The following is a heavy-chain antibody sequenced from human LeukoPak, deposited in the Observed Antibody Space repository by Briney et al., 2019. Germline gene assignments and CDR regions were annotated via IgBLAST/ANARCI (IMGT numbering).Heavy chain of an antibody. CDR2: ISAYNGNT. CDR1: GYTFTSYG. D-gene: IGHD6-19*01. Sequence: ASVKVSCKSSGYTFTSYGISWVRQAPGQGLEWMGWISAYNGNTNYAQKLQGRVTMTTDTSSSTAYMELRSLRSDDTAVYYCARSKAVAGTMDYYYMDVWGKGTTVTVSS. V-gene: IGHV1-18*01. J-gene: IGHJ6*03. CDR3: ARSKAVAGTMDYYYMDV.